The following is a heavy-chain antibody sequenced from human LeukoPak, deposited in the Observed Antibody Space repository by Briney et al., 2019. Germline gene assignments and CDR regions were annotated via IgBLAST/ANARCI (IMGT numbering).Heavy chain of an antibody. Sequence: GESLRLSCAASGFTFTTYWMSWVRQAPGKGLEWVANIKQDGTERYYVDSVKGRFTISRDNAKNSLYLQMSSLRVEDTAVYYCARDPYSWSYGAYYYYCMDVWGKGTTVTISS. CDR2: IKQDGTER. J-gene: IGHJ6*03. CDR3: ARDPYSWSYGAYYYYCMDV. D-gene: IGHD1-26*01. V-gene: IGHV3-7*01. CDR1: GFTFTTYW.